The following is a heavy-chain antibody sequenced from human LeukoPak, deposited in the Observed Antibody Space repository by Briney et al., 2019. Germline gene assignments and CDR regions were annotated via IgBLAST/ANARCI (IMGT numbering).Heavy chain of an antibody. CDR3: ARSYTNGWFYFDY. CDR2: IYYSGST. Sequence: SETLSLTCTVSGGSLSSYYWSWIRQPPGKGLEWIGHIYYSGSTDYNPSLKSRVTTSVDTSKNQFSLKLSSVTAADTAMYYCARSYTNGWFYFDYWGQGTLVTVSS. D-gene: IGHD6-19*01. CDR1: GGSLSSYY. J-gene: IGHJ4*02. V-gene: IGHV4-59*01.